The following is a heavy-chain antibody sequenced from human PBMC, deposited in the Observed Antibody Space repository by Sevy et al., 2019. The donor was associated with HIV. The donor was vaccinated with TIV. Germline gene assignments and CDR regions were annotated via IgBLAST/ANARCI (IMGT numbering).Heavy chain of an antibody. D-gene: IGHD4-17*01. CDR2: IIYDGSKK. CDR1: GFTFSSYA. J-gene: IGHJ5*02. V-gene: IGHV3-30*04. CDR3: ARDQHDYAGNVRTGWFDP. Sequence: GGSLRLSCEASGFTFSSYAMHWVRQAPGKGLEWVADIIYDGSKKYYADSVKGRFTISRDNSKNTLYLQLNSLRAEDTAIYYCARDQHDYAGNVRTGWFDPWGQGTLVTVSS.